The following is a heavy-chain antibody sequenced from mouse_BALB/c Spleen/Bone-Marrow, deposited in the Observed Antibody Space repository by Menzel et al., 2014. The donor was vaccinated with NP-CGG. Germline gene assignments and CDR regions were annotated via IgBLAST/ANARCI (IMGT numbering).Heavy chain of an antibody. CDR1: GYTFTDYV. J-gene: IGHJ2*01. V-gene: IGHV1-77*01. CDR2: IYPGSGST. Sequence: VQRVESGPELVKPGASVKMSCKAPGYTFTDYVISWVKQRTGQGLEWIGEIYPGSGSTYYNEKFKGKATLTADKSSNTAYMRLSSLTSEDSAVYFCARWSFDYWGQGTTLTVSS. CDR3: ARWSFDY.